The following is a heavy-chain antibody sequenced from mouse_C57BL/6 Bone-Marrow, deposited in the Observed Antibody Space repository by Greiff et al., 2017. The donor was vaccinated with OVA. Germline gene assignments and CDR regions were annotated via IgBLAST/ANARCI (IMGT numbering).Heavy chain of an antibody. V-gene: IGHV5-12*01. J-gene: IGHJ1*03. CDR1: GFTFSDYY. CDR2: ISNGGGST. CDR3: ASSGDDWYFDV. Sequence: EVKLVESGGGLVQPGGSLKLSCAASGFTFSDYYMYWVRQTPEKRLEWVAYISNGGGSTYYPDTVKGRFTISRDNAKNTLYLQMSRLKSEDTAMYYCASSGDDWYFDVWGTGTTVTVSS. D-gene: IGHD3-3*01.